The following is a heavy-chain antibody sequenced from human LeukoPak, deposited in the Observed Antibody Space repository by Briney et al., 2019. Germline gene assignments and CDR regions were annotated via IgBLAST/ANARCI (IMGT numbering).Heavy chain of an antibody. Sequence: ASVKVSCKASGYTFTSYGISWVRPAPGQGLEWMGWISAYNGNTNYAQKLQGRVTMTTDTSTSTAYMGLRSLRSDDTAAYYCARESQGGDTPWVDYRGQGTLVTVYS. J-gene: IGHJ4*02. CDR2: ISAYNGNT. V-gene: IGHV1-18*01. CDR1: GYTFTSYG. D-gene: IGHD2-21*01. CDR3: ARESQGGDTPWVDY.